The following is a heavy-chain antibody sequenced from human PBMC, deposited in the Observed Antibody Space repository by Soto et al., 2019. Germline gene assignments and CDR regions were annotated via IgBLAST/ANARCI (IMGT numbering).Heavy chain of an antibody. CDR3: ARGDIQLWFFFDY. CDR1: GFTFSSYV. J-gene: IGHJ4*02. CDR2: ISVNGGSA. Sequence: GGSLRLSCAASGFTFSSYVMSWVRQAPGKGLEWVSAISVNGGSAFYADSVKGRFTISRDNSKNTLYLQMNSLRAEDTAVYYCARGDIQLWFFFDYWGQGTLVTVSS. V-gene: IGHV3-23*01. D-gene: IGHD5-18*01.